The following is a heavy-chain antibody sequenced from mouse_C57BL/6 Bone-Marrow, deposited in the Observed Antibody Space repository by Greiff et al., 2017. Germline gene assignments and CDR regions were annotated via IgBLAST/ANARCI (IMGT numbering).Heavy chain of an antibody. J-gene: IGHJ2*01. D-gene: IGHD2-1*01. Sequence: QVQLQQPGAELVKPGASVKLSCKASGYTFTSYWMQWVKQRPGQGLEWIGEIDPSDSYTNYNQKFKGKATLTVDTSSSTAYMQLSSLTSEDSAVYYCAVYYGNYAVDYWGQGTTLTVSS. CDR1: GYTFTSYW. CDR2: IDPSDSYT. CDR3: AVYYGNYAVDY. V-gene: IGHV1-50*01.